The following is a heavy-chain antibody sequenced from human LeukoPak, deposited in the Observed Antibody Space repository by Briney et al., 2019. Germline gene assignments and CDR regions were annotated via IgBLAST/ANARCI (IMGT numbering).Heavy chain of an antibody. CDR1: GFTFSSYA. J-gene: IGHJ4*02. CDR2: ISGSGGST. CDR3: AKDVRFTVTTSLC. V-gene: IGHV3-23*01. D-gene: IGHD4-17*01. Sequence: PGGSLRLSCAASGFTFSSYAMSWVRQAPGKGLEWVSAISGSGGSTYYADSVKGRFTISRDNSKNRLYLQMNSLRAEDTAVYYCAKDVRFTVTTSLCWGQGTLVTVSS.